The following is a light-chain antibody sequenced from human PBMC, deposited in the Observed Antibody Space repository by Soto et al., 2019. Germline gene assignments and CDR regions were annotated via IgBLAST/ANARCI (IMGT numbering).Light chain of an antibody. CDR2: GAS. CDR1: QSVSSSY. Sequence: EIVLTQSPGTLSLSPGERATLSCRASQSVSSSYLAWYQQKPGQAPRLLIYGASTRATGIPDRFSGSGSGTDFTLTISRLEPEDFAVYYCQQYGSSPKYTFGQGTKLDIK. V-gene: IGKV3-20*01. J-gene: IGKJ2*01. CDR3: QQYGSSPKYT.